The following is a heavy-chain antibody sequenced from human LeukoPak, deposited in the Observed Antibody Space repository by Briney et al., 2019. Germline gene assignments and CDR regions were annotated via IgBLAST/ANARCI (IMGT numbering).Heavy chain of an antibody. J-gene: IGHJ4*02. CDR1: GDSITNHY. CDR2: IYPSGST. Sequence: SETLSLTCTVSGDSITNHYWTWIRQTPGKGLEWIGRIYPSGSTNYNPYTPSLEGRVTMSLDTSKNQFSLILSSVTAADTAMYYCAGAQESHYYFDFWGQGTLATISS. CDR3: AGAQESHYYFDF. D-gene: IGHD3-10*01. V-gene: IGHV4-4*07.